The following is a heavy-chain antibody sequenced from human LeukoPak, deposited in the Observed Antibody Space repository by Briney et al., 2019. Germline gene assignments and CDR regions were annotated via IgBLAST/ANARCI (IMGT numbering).Heavy chain of an antibody. CDR1: GFTFDDYA. CDR3: AELGITTIGGV. V-gene: IGHV3-43D*03. J-gene: IGHJ6*04. D-gene: IGHD3-10*02. Sequence: GGSLRLSCAASGFTFDDYAMHWVRQASGKGLEWVSHITWDGGSTHYADSVKGRFTIFRDNAKNSLYLQMNSLRAEDAAVYYCAELGITTIGGVWGKGTTVTISS. CDR2: ITWDGGST.